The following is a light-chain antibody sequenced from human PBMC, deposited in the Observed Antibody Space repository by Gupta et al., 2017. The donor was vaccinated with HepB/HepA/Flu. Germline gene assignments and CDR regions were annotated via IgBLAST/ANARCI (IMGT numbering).Light chain of an antibody. V-gene: IGKV2-28*01. CDR3: RQALQTLYT. J-gene: IGKJ2*01. CDR2: LGS. CDR1: QSPLHSNGYNY. Sequence: DIVMTQSPLSLPVTPGEPASISCRSSQSPLHSNGYNYLDWYLPKPGQSPQLLIYLGSNRASGVPDRFSGSGSGTDFTLKISRVEAEDVGVYYCRQALQTLYTFGQGTKVEIK.